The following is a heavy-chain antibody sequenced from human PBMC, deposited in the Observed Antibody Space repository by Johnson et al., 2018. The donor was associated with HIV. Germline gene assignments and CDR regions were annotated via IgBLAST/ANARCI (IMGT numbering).Heavy chain of an antibody. V-gene: IGHV3-33*06. J-gene: IGHJ3*02. CDR3: AKQLEMATISDAFDI. D-gene: IGHD5-24*01. Sequence: QVQLVESGGGVVQPGRSLRLSCAASGFTFSYYGMHWVRQAPGKGLEWVAVIWYDGSNKNYADSVKGRFTISRDNSKNTLYLQMNSLSAEDTAVYYCAKQLEMATISDAFDIWGQGTMVTVSS. CDR2: IWYDGSNK. CDR1: GFTFSYYG.